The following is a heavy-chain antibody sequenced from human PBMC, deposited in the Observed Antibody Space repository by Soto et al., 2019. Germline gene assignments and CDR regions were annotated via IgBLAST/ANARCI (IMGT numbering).Heavy chain of an antibody. CDR1: GGSVSSGSYY. J-gene: IGHJ4*02. CDR2: IYYSGST. D-gene: IGHD2-8*01. Sequence: SETLSLTCTVSGGSVSSGSYYLRWLRQHPGKGLEWIGYIYYSGSTNYNPSLKSRVTISVDTSKNQFSLKLSSVTAADTAVYYCARGAPMWMLEGLYYFDYWGQGTLVTVFS. V-gene: IGHV4-61*01. CDR3: ARGAPMWMLEGLYYFDY.